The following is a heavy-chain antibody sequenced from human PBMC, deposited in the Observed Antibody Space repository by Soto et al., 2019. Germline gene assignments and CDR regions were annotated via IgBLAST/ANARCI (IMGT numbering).Heavy chain of an antibody. D-gene: IGHD3-9*01. CDR2: FYYSGST. CDR1: GGSISSSSYY. Sequence: PSETLSLTCTVSGGSISSSSYYWSWIRQPPGKGLEWLGYFYYSGSTDYNPSLKSRVTISADTSKNQFSLRLTSVTAADTGVYYCALTGNYDFWGQGILVTVSS. CDR3: ALTGNYDF. V-gene: IGHV4-61*01. J-gene: IGHJ4*02.